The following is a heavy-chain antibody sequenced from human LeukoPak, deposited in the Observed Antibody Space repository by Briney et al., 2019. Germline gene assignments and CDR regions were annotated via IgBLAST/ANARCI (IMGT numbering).Heavy chain of an antibody. D-gene: IGHD6-13*01. CDR1: GASISSYC. V-gene: IGHV4-59*01. J-gene: IGHJ4*02. CDR2: IFYSGST. Sequence: PSETLSLTCTVSGASISSYCWSWIRQSPGKGLEWIGYIFYSGSTLYNPSLQSRVTISVDTSKNQFSLRLTSVTAADTAVYYCASGPYPAAGTDHQFDYWGQGTLVTVSS. CDR3: ASGPYPAAGTDHQFDY.